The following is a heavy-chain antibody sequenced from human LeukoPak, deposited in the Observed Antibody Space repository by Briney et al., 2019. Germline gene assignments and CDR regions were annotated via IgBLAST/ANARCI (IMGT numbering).Heavy chain of an antibody. CDR2: IGAAGDT. CDR3: ARDRAGDFDY. D-gene: IGHD6-19*01. J-gene: IGHJ4*02. V-gene: IGHV3-13*04. Sequence: GGSLRLSCVASGFTFRNYDMHWVRQATGKGLEWVSGIGAAGDTYYPGSVKGRFTISRENANNSLYLQMNSLRAGDTAMYYCARDRAGDFDYWGQGTLVTVSS. CDR1: GFTFRNYD.